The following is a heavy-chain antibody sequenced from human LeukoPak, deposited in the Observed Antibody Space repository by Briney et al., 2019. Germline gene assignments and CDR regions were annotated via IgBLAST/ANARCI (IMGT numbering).Heavy chain of an antibody. J-gene: IGHJ4*02. CDR3: TRAVAGHPD. Sequence: SETLSLTCGVSGVPFSNYYWSWVRQSPTQGLEWIGEINHSGYTNYNPSLKSQVTMSIDTSKNQFSLKLTSVTAADAGVYYCTRAVAGHPDWGQGTLVTVSS. CDR2: INHSGYT. D-gene: IGHD6-19*01. CDR1: GVPFSNYY. V-gene: IGHV4-34*01.